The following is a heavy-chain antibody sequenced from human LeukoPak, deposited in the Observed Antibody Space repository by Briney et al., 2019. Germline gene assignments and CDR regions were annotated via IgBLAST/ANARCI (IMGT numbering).Heavy chain of an antibody. Sequence: SGTLSLTCTVSGGSMRSYYWSWIRQSAGRGLEWIGRIHSSGTTNYNFSFKSRVTMSVDTSKNHFSLKLSSVTAADTAVYYCARWGYGSGTSWGFDPWGQGTLVIVSS. J-gene: IGHJ5*02. CDR1: GGSMRSYY. CDR3: ARWGYGSGTSWGFDP. V-gene: IGHV4-4*07. D-gene: IGHD3-10*01. CDR2: IHSSGTT.